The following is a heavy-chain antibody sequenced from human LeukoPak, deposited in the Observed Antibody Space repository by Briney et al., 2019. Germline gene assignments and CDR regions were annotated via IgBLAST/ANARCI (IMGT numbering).Heavy chain of an antibody. CDR3: AKQGSDFWSGYWSFDY. V-gene: IGHV3-30*18. CDR2: ISYDGSNK. J-gene: IGHJ4*02. Sequence: PGRSLRLSCAASGFTFSSYGMHWVRQAPGKGLEWVAVISYDGSNKYYADSVKGRFTISRDNSKSTLYLQMNSLRAEDTAVYYCAKQGSDFWSGYWSFDYWGQGTLVTVSS. CDR1: GFTFSSYG. D-gene: IGHD3-3*01.